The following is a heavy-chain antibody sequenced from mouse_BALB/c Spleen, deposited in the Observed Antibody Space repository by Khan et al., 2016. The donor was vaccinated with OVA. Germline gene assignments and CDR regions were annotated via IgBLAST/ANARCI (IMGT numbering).Heavy chain of an antibody. CDR2: ISYSGVT. D-gene: IGHD1-1*01. CDR1: GYSITSGYA. CDR3: ARGNYYGYYFDY. J-gene: IGHJ2*01. Sequence: VQLKQSGPGLVKPSQSLSLTCTVTGYSITSGYAWNWIRQFPGNKLEWMGYISYSGVTSSTPSLKSRISITRDTSKNQFFRQLTSVTTEDTATYYCARGNYYGYYFDYWGQGTTLTVSS. V-gene: IGHV3-2*02.